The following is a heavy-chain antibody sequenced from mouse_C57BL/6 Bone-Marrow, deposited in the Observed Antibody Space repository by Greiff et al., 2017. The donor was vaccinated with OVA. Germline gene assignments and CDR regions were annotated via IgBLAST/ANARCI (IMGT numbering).Heavy chain of an antibody. D-gene: IGHD1-1*01. Sequence: VKLQESDAELVKPGASVKISCKVSGYTFTDHTIHWMKQRPEQGLEWIGYIYPRDGSTKYNEKFKGKATLTADKSSSTAYMQLNSLTSEDSAVYFCAREVYYGSPYYYAMDYWGQGTSVTVSS. J-gene: IGHJ4*01. CDR1: GYTFTDHT. CDR2: IYPRDGST. CDR3: AREVYYGSPYYYAMDY. V-gene: IGHV1-78*01.